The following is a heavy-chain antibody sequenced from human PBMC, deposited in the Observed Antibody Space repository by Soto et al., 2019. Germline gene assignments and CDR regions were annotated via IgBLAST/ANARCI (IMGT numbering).Heavy chain of an antibody. CDR3: AKDLSYDSSGYGYYYGMDV. D-gene: IGHD3-22*01. CDR1: GFTFSSYG. CDR2: ISYDGSNK. Sequence: VQLVESGGGVVQPGRSLRLSCAASGFTFSSYGMHWVRQAPGKGLEWVAVISYDGSNKYYTDSVKGRFTISRDNSKNTLYLQMNSLRAEDTAVYYCAKDLSYDSSGYGYYYGMDVWGQGTTVTVSS. V-gene: IGHV3-30*18. J-gene: IGHJ6*02.